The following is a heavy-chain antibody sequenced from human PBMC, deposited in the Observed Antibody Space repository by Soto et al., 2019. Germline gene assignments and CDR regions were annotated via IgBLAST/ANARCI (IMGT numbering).Heavy chain of an antibody. CDR2: ITDTGGDA. D-gene: IGHD2-21*02. CDR3: ASFSAIIHYYGMDV. Sequence: EVQLLESGGDLIQPGGSLRLSCVASGITFGSRAMSWVRQAPGEGLEWVSTITDTGGDAKYADSVRGRFTIPRDNSKKTLYVQMSSLRADDSAVYFCASFSAIIHYYGMDVWGQGTTVTVSS. V-gene: IGHV3-23*01. CDR1: GITFGSRA. J-gene: IGHJ6*02.